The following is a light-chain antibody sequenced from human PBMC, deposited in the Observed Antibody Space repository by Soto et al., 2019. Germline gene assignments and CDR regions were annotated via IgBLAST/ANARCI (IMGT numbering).Light chain of an antibody. J-gene: IGKJ5*01. CDR1: QSVSSSY. CDR3: QQRNILPLT. CDR2: GAS. Sequence: EILLTQSPGTLSLSPGERATLSCRASQSVSSSYLAWYQQKPGQAPRLLIYGASSRATGIPDRFSGSGSGTDFTLTISRLEPEDFAVYYCQQRNILPLTFGQGTRLEI. V-gene: IGKV3D-20*02.